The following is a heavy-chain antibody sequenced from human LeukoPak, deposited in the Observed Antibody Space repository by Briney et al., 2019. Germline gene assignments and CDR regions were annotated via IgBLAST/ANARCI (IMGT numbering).Heavy chain of an antibody. CDR3: AKGRFLEWLFPVDY. CDR1: GFTFSSYS. J-gene: IGHJ4*02. V-gene: IGHV3-23*01. Sequence: GGSLRLSCAASGFTFSSYSMSWVRQAPGKGLEWVSSISSSGGNTYYADSVKGRFTISRDNSKNTLFLQMNSLGAADTAVYYCAKGRFLEWLFPVDYWGQGTLVTVSS. D-gene: IGHD3-3*01. CDR2: ISSSGGNT.